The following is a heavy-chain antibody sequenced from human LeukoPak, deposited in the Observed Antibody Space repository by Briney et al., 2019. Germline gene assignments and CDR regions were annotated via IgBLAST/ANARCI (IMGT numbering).Heavy chain of an antibody. D-gene: IGHD3-22*01. CDR3: ARHDGSGYSVDY. Sequence: SETLSLTCTVSGGSISSYYWSWIRQPPGKGLEWIGYIYYSGSTNYNPSLKSRVTISVDTSKNQFSLKLNSVTAADTAVYYCARHDGSGYSVDYWGQGTLVTVSS. V-gene: IGHV4-59*08. J-gene: IGHJ4*02. CDR2: IYYSGST. CDR1: GGSISSYY.